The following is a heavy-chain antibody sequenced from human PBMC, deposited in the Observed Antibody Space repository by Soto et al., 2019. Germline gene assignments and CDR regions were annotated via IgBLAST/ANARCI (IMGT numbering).Heavy chain of an antibody. D-gene: IGHD6-19*01. V-gene: IGHV3-23*01. J-gene: IGHJ4*02. CDR2: ISGSVGTT. CDR3: AKDHLFSGWTSGGYFDY. Sequence: EVQLLESGGGLVQPGGSLRLSCEASGFTFSSYAMSWVRQASGKGLEWVSVISGSVGTTYYADSVKGRFTISRDNSKNTLYLQMNNLRAEDTAVYYCAKDHLFSGWTSGGYFDYWGQGALVTVSS. CDR1: GFTFSSYA.